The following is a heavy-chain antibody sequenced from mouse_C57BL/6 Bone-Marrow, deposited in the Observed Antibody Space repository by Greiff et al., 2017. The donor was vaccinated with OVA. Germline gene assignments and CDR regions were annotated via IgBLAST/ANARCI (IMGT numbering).Heavy chain of an antibody. J-gene: IGHJ3*01. Sequence: QVQLQQSGAELVKPGASVKMSCKASGYTFTTYPIAWIKQNHGKSLEWIGNFHPYNDDTKYNEKFKGKVTLTVEKSSSTVYLELSRLTSDDSAVYYCARRYYGNYVGFAYWGQGTLVTVSA. CDR1: GYTFTTYP. CDR2: FHPYNDDT. D-gene: IGHD2-1*01. CDR3: ARRYYGNYVGFAY. V-gene: IGHV1-47*01.